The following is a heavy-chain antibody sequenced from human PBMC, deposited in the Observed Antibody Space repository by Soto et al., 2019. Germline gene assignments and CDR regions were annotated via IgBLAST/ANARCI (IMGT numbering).Heavy chain of an antibody. CDR3: ARGIEGYSSSWYPCDY. CDR2: SYYSGST. CDR1: GGSISSYY. D-gene: IGHD6-13*01. J-gene: IGHJ4*02. V-gene: IGHV4-59*01. Sequence: QVQLQESGPGLVKLSETLSLPCTVSGGSISSYYWSWIRQPPGKGLEWIGYSYYSGSTNYNPSLMSRVTISVDTSKNQFSLKLSSVTAADTAVYYCARGIEGYSSSWYPCDYWGQGTLVTVAS.